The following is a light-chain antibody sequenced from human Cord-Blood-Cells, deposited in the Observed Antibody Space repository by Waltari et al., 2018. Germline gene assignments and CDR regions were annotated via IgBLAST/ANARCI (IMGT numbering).Light chain of an antibody. Sequence: SYELTQPHSVSVSPGQTARITCSGDALPKHYAYWYQQKPGQAPVLVIYKDSERPSGIPERFSGSSSGTTVTLTISGVQAEDEADYYCQSADSSGTYRVFGGGTKLTVL. CDR1: ALPKHY. CDR2: KDS. J-gene: IGLJ3*02. V-gene: IGLV3-25*03. CDR3: QSADSSGTYRV.